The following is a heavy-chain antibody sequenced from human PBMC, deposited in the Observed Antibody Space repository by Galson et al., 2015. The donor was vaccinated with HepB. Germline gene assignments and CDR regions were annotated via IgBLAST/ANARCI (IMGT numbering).Heavy chain of an antibody. V-gene: IGHV2-5*02. Sequence: PALVKPTQTLTLTCTFSGFSLSTSGVGVGWIRRPPGKALEWLALIYWGDDKRYSPSLKSRLTITKDTSKNQVVLTMTDMDPVDTATYYCAHREVGGFDPWGQGTLVTVSS. CDR1: GFSLSTSGVG. J-gene: IGHJ5*02. CDR3: AHREVGGFDP. CDR2: IYWGDDK. D-gene: IGHD1-26*01.